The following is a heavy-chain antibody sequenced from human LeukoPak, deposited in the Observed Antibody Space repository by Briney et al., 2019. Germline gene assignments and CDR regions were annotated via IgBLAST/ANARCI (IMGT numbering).Heavy chain of an antibody. CDR2: INTNTGNP. D-gene: IGHD2-15*01. V-gene: IGHV7-4-1*02. J-gene: IGHJ4*02. CDR1: GYTFTSYA. CDR3: ASTYCSGGSCYDTFDY. Sequence: ASVKVSCKASGYTFTSYAMNWVRQAPGQGLEWMGWINTNTGNPTYAQGFTGRFVFSLDTSVSTAYLQISSLKAEDTAVYYCASTYCSGGSCYDTFDYWGQGTLVTVSS.